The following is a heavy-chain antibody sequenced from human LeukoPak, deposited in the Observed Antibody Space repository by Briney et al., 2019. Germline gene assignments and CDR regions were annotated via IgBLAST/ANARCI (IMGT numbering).Heavy chain of an antibody. CDR1: GSSFTSYW. CDR2: IDPSDSYT. V-gene: IGHV5-10-1*01. D-gene: IGHD6-13*01. J-gene: IGHJ2*01. CDR3: ARLTVAAGTWYFDL. Sequence: GASLKISCKVSGSSFTSYWITWVRQMPGKSLEWMGRIDPSDSYTNYSPSFQGHVTISADKSISTAYLQWSSLRASDTAMYYCARLTVAAGTWYFDLWGRGTLVTVSS.